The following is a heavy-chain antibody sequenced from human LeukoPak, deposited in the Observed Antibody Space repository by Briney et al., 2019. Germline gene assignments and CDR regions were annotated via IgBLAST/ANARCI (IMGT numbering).Heavy chain of an antibody. Sequence: GGSLRLSCAASGFTFSRYLMSWVRQAPGKGLEWVANIKEDGSEKYYVDSVKGRFTIFRDNAENSLFLQMNSLRAEDTAVYYCVKYGMDVWGQGTTVTVSS. CDR1: GFTFSRYL. J-gene: IGHJ6*02. CDR3: VKYGMDV. CDR2: IKEDGSEK. V-gene: IGHV3-7*01.